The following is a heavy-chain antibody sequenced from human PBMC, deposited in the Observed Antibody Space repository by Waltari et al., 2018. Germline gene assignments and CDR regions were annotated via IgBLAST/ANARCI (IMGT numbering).Heavy chain of an antibody. D-gene: IGHD5-18*01. Sequence: EVQLLESGGGLVQPGGSLRLSCAASGFTFSSYAMSWVRQAPGKGLEWFSDISGSGGSTYYADSVKGRFTIARDNSKNTLYLQMNSLRAEDTAVYYCAKDRGYSSDYWGQGTLVTVSS. J-gene: IGHJ4*02. CDR2: ISGSGGST. V-gene: IGHV3-23*01. CDR1: GFTFSSYA. CDR3: AKDRGYSSDY.